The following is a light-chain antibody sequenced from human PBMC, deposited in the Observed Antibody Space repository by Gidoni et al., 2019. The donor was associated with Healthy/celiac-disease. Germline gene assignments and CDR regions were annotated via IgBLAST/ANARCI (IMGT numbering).Light chain of an antibody. V-gene: IGLV3-21*02. Sequence: SYVLTQPPSVSVAPGQTDRITCGGDNIGRKTVCWYQQKPGQAPVLVVYYDSDRLSGIPERFSGSNSGNTATLTISRVEAGDEADYYCQVWDSSSDHVVFGGGTKLTVL. CDR3: QVWDSSSDHVV. CDR1: NIGRKT. J-gene: IGLJ2*01. CDR2: YDS.